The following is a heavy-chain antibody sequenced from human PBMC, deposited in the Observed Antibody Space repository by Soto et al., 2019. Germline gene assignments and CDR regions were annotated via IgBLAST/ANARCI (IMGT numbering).Heavy chain of an antibody. J-gene: IGHJ6*02. Sequence: EVQLVESGGGSVQPGESLRLSCAASGFSFRDYDMHWVLQRTGKGLAWVSGLGAADDPYYIASVNGRFSVSRDNAQNSLYLHMNNLRVDDTAVYFCARAYLGRLPRRADYYYAMDVWGRGTTVTVSS. V-gene: IGHV3-13*05. CDR1: GFSFRDYD. D-gene: IGHD1-26*01. CDR3: ARAYLGRLPRRADYYYAMDV. CDR2: LGAADDP.